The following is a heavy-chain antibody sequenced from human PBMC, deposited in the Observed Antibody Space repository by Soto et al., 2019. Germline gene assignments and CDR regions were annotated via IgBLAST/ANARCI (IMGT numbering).Heavy chain of an antibody. CDR1: GGSISSGDYY. D-gene: IGHD2-21*01. CDR2: IYYSGST. J-gene: IGHJ3*02. Sequence: TLSLTCTVSGGSISSGDYYWSWIRQHPGKGLEWIGYIYYSGSTYYNPSLKSRVTISIDTSKNQFSLKLSSVTAADTAVYYCARGVMVVPYFDIWGQGTMVTVSS. CDR3: ARGVMVVPYFDI. V-gene: IGHV4-31*03.